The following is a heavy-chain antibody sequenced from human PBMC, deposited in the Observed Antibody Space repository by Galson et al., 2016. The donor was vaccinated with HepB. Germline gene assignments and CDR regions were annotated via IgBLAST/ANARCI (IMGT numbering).Heavy chain of an antibody. CDR2: VDNSGDGT. CDR1: GFTFRNYG. J-gene: IGHJ4*02. V-gene: IGHV3-23*01. D-gene: IGHD6-19*01. Sequence: SLRLSCAASGFTFRNYGMTWVRQAPGKGLEWVSIVDNSGDGTYYADSVKGRFTISRDNSKNTLYLQMNSLRAEDTAVYYCVKDGPANGWSDFKYWGQGSLVTVSS. CDR3: VKDGPANGWSDFKY.